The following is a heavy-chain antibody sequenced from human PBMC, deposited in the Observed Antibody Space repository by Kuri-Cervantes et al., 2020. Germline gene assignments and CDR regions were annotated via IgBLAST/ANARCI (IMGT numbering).Heavy chain of an antibody. CDR1: GFTFSSYS. V-gene: IGHV3-53*05. J-gene: IGHJ6*02. CDR3: ARVMAGTFYYYYYGMDV. D-gene: IGHD6-19*01. CDR2: IYSGGST. Sequence: ETLSLTCAASGFTFSSYSMSWVRQAPGKGLEWVSVIYSGGSTYYADSVKGRFTISRDNSKNTLYLQMNSLRSEDTAVYYCARVMAGTFYYYYYGMDVWGQGTTVTVSS.